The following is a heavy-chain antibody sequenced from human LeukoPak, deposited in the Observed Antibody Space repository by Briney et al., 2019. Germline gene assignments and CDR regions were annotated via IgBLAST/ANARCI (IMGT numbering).Heavy chain of an antibody. Sequence: SETLSLTCTVSGGSIRSSYYYWGWIRQPPGKGLEWIGSIYDSGSTYYNPSLKSRVTISVDTSKNQFSLKLNSVTAADTAVYYCARQDGYYTSNAFDIWGQGTMVTVSS. CDR3: ARQDGYYTSNAFDI. CDR1: GGSIRSSYYY. J-gene: IGHJ3*02. D-gene: IGHD5-18*01. CDR2: IYDSGST. V-gene: IGHV4-39*01.